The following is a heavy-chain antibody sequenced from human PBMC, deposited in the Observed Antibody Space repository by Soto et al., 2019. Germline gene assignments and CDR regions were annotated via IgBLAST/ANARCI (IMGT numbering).Heavy chain of an antibody. CDR2: IYYSGST. J-gene: IGHJ6*02. Sequence: QVQLQESGPGLVKPSQTLSLTCTVSGGSISSGGYYWSWIRQHPGKGLEWIGYIYYSGSTYYNPSLKSRVTISVXXSXNXXSLKLSSVTAADTAVYYCARGRVTPKRYYYYGMDVWGQGTTVTVSS. D-gene: IGHD4-4*01. CDR1: GGSISSGGYY. V-gene: IGHV4-31*03. CDR3: ARGRVTPKRYYYYGMDV.